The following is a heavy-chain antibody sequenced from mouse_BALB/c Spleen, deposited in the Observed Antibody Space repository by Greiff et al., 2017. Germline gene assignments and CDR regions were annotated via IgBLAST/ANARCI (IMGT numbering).Heavy chain of an antibody. CDR1: GYTFTSYW. J-gene: IGHJ4*01. Sequence: VQLQQPGAELVKPGASVKLSCKASGYTFTSYWMHWVKQRPGQGLEWIGEIDPSDSYTNYNQKFKGKATLTVDKSSSTAYMQLSSLTSEDSAVYYCARSDGNLYAMDYWGQGTSVTVSS. D-gene: IGHD2-1*01. V-gene: IGHV1-69*02. CDR2: IDPSDSYT. CDR3: ARSDGNLYAMDY.